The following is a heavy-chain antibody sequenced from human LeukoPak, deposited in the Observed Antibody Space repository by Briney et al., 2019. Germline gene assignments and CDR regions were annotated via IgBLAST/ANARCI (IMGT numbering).Heavy chain of an antibody. V-gene: IGHV4-59*01. Sequence: PSEPLSLTCTVSGGSISSYYWSWIRQPPGKGLEWIGYIYYSGSTNYNPSLKSRVTISVDTSKNQFSLKLSSVTAADTAVYYCARSGRGYSYGYRAFDIWGQGTMVTVSS. CDR2: IYYSGST. J-gene: IGHJ3*02. D-gene: IGHD5-18*01. CDR1: GGSISSYY. CDR3: ARSGRGYSYGYRAFDI.